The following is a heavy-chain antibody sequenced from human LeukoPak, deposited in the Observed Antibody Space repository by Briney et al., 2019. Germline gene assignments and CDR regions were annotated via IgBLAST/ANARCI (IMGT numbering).Heavy chain of an antibody. Sequence: GGSLRLSCAASGFTFSSYSMNWVREAPGKGLEWVSSISSSSSYIYYADSVKGRFTISRDNAKNSLYLQMNSLRAEDTAVYYCARDTRGNWNDDAFDIWGQGTMVTVSS. CDR2: ISSSSSYI. CDR3: ARDTRGNWNDDAFDI. CDR1: GFTFSSYS. D-gene: IGHD1-1*01. V-gene: IGHV3-21*01. J-gene: IGHJ3*02.